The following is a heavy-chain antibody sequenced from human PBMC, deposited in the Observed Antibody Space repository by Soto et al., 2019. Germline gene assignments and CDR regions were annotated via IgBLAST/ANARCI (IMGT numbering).Heavy chain of an antibody. J-gene: IGHJ4*02. CDR1: GGSISSGGDY. D-gene: IGHD3-22*01. Sequence: SETLSLTCTVSGGSISSGGDYWSWIRQHPGKGLEWIGYISYSGNTNYKSSLKSRVTISMDTSKNQFSLNLSSVTAADTAVYYCARFRWVQMWLSWNDYWGQGTLVTVSS. CDR2: ISYSGNT. V-gene: IGHV4-31*03. CDR3: ARFRWVQMWLSWNDY.